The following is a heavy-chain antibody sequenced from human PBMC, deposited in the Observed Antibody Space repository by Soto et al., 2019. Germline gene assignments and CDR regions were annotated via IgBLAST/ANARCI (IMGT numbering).Heavy chain of an antibody. CDR3: ARDYGDYIWGSLY. D-gene: IGHD3-16*01. J-gene: IGHJ4*02. CDR2: IYSGGST. CDR1: GFTVSSNY. V-gene: IGHV3-66*01. Sequence: PGGSLRLSCAASGFTVSSNYMSWVRQAPGKGLEWVSVIYSGGSTYYADSVKGRFTISRDNSKNTLYLQMNSLRAEDTAVYYCARDYGDYIWGSLYWGQGTLVTVSS.